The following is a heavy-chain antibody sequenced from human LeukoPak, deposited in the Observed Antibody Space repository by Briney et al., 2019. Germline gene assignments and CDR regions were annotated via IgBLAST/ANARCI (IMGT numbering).Heavy chain of an antibody. Sequence: PSETLSLTCTVSGGSISSSSYYWGWIRQPPGKGLEWIGSIYYSGSTYYNPSLKSRVTISVDTSKNQFSLKLGSVTAADTAVYYCARERWLQPNFDYWGQGTLVTVSS. D-gene: IGHD5-24*01. CDR1: GGSISSSSYY. CDR3: ARERWLQPNFDY. J-gene: IGHJ4*02. V-gene: IGHV4-39*07. CDR2: IYYSGST.